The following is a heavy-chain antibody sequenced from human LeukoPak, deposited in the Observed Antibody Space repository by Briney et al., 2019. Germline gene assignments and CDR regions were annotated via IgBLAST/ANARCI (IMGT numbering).Heavy chain of an antibody. D-gene: IGHD3-22*01. CDR2: ISGYNGNT. Sequence: ASVKVSCKASGYTFTSYGISWVRQAPGQGLEWMGWISGYNGNTNYAQKLQGRVTMTTDTSTSTAYMELRSLRSDDTAVYYCARDLYDSTGYNVFDIWGQGTMVTVSS. CDR3: ARDLYDSTGYNVFDI. J-gene: IGHJ3*02. CDR1: GYTFTSYG. V-gene: IGHV1-18*01.